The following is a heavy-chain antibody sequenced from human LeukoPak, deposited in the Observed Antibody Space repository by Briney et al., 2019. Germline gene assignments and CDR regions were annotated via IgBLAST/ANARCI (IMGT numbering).Heavy chain of an antibody. J-gene: IGHJ6*01. Sequence: GESLQIPCPGSAYSFSNYWIGWVRQKPGKGREWMGIIYPGDSDTKYSPSFQGQVTISADKSSSAAYLQWSSLKASDTAKYYCARLGDFWDGYSRGREQYYYYFRMDVWGQGTTVIGSS. CDR1: AYSFSNYW. D-gene: IGHD3-3*01. V-gene: IGHV5-51*01. CDR2: IYPGDSDT. CDR3: ARLGDFWDGYSRGREQYYYYFRMDV.